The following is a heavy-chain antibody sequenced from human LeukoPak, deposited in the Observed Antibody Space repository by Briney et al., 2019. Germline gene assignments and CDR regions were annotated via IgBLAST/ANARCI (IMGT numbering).Heavy chain of an antibody. J-gene: IGHJ4*02. V-gene: IGHV3-23*01. Sequence: GGSLRLSCAASGFTFSSYVFNWVRQAPGKGLEWVSAISGIGDSTYYADSVKGRFTISRDDSKNTLYLQMTSLRVEDTALYYCAKGKSGWYGGIDYWGQGTLVTVSS. CDR3: AKGKSGWYGGIDY. CDR1: GFTFSSYV. D-gene: IGHD6-19*01. CDR2: ISGIGDST.